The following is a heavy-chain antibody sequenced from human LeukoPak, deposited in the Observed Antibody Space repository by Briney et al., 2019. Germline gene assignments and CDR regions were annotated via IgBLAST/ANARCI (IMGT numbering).Heavy chain of an antibody. D-gene: IGHD3-10*01. V-gene: IGHV4-61*02. Sequence: PSQTLSLTCTVSGGSISSGSYYWSWIRQPAGEGLEWIGRIYTSGSTNYNPSLKSRVTISVDTSKNQFSLRLSSVTAADTAVYYCARAELDYYGSGSYYAFDIWGQGTMVTVPS. CDR2: IYTSGST. CDR1: GGSISSGSYY. J-gene: IGHJ3*02. CDR3: ARAELDYYGSGSYYAFDI.